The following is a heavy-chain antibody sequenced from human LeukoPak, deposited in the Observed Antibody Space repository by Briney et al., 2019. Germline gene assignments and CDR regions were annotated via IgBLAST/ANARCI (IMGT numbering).Heavy chain of an antibody. Sequence: GGSLRLSCAASGFTFSSYWMSWVRQAPGKGLEWVANIKQDGSEKYYVDSVKGRFTISRDNAKNSLYLQMNSLRAEDTALYYCAKPRWFGELSGIDSWGQGTLVTVSS. CDR2: IKQDGSEK. CDR1: GFTFSSYW. J-gene: IGHJ4*02. CDR3: AKPRWFGELSGIDS. V-gene: IGHV3-7*03. D-gene: IGHD3-10*01.